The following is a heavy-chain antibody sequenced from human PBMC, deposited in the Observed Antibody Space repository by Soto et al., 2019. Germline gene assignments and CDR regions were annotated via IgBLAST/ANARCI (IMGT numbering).Heavy chain of an antibody. V-gene: IGHV4-59*01. CDR2: IYYSGST. D-gene: IGHD2-21*02. CDR3: AREGGGNSPVY. CDR1: GGSISSYY. J-gene: IGHJ4*02. Sequence: QVQLQESAPGLVKPSETLSLTCTVSGGSISSYYWSWIRQPPGKGLEWIGYIYYSGSTNYNPSLKRRVPISVDTCKNQFALKLSSVTAADTAVDYCAREGGGNSPVYWGQGTLVTV.